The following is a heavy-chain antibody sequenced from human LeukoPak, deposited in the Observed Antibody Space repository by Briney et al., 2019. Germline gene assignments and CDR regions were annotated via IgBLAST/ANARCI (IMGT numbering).Heavy chain of an antibody. CDR3: ARTEDGSGSYFPPHFDY. V-gene: IGHV3-48*01. D-gene: IGHD3-10*01. J-gene: IGHJ4*02. Sequence: GGSLRLSCAASGFTFSSYSMNWVRQAPGKGLEWVSYISSSTSTIYYADSVKGRFTISRDNSKNTLYLQMNSLRAEDTAVYYCARTEDGSGSYFPPHFDYWGQGTLVTVSS. CDR1: GFTFSSYS. CDR2: ISSSTSTI.